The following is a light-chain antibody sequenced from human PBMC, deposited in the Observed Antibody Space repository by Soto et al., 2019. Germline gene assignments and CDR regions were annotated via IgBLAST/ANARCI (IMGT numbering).Light chain of an antibody. CDR1: QSCRNS. CDR2: DAY. Sequence: DLQMTQSPSTLSASVGDRVTITCRASQSCRNSLAWYQQKAGKAQTLLIYDAYTLQSGVPSRFSGSGSGTEFSLTIRSLQPEDFATYYCLCYITYPWTFGQGTKVDIK. V-gene: IGKV1-5*01. J-gene: IGKJ1*01. CDR3: LCYITYPWT.